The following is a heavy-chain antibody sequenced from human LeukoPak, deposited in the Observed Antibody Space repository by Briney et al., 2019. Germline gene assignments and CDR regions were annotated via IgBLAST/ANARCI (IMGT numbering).Heavy chain of an antibody. D-gene: IGHD3-9*01. CDR3: AKARNYDILTGYSAFDY. J-gene: IGHJ4*02. CDR2: IRYDGSNK. Sequence: GGSLRLSCAASGFTFSSYGMHWVRQAPGKGLEWVAFIRYDGSNKYYADSVKGRFTISRDNSKNTLYLQMNSLRAEDTAVCYCAKARNYDILTGYSAFDYWGQGTLVTVSS. V-gene: IGHV3-30*02. CDR1: GFTFSSYG.